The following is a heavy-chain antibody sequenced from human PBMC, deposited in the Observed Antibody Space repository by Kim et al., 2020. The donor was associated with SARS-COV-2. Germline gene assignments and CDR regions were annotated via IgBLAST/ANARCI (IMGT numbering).Heavy chain of an antibody. J-gene: IGHJ3*02. D-gene: IGHD3-3*01. CDR3: ARGRLITIFGVVISGENAFDI. Sequence: GGSLRLSCAASGFTFSSYEMNWVRQAPGKGLEWVSYISSSGSTIYYADSVKGRFTISRDNAKNSLYLQMNSLRAEDTAVYYCARGRLITIFGVVISGENAFDIWGQGTMVTVSS. V-gene: IGHV3-48*03. CDR1: GFTFSSYE. CDR2: ISSSGSTI.